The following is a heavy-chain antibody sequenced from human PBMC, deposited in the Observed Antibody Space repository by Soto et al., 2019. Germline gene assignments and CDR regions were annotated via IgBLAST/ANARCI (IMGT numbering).Heavy chain of an antibody. CDR2: ISAYNGNT. CDR1: GYTFTSYG. V-gene: IGHV1-18*01. Sequence: QVQLVQSGAEVKKPGASVKVSCKASGYTFTSYGISWVRQAPGQGLEWMGWISAYNGNTNYAQKLQGRVTMTTDTFASTAYMELRRLRSDETAVYYCARDLRRITMVRGVIIRVGWFDPWGQGTLVTVSS. J-gene: IGHJ5*02. D-gene: IGHD3-10*01. CDR3: ARDLRRITMVRGVIIRVGWFDP.